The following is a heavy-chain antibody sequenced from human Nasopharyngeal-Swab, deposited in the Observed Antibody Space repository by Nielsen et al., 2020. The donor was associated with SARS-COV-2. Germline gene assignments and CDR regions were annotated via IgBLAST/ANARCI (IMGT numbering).Heavy chain of an antibody. Sequence: GESLKISCAASGFTFSSNDMHWVRLPREKGLEWVSAIGAAGGTYYPDSVKGRFTISRENAKNSLYLQMNSLRAEDTAIYYCVKGMPQSGGMDVWGKGTTVSVSS. CDR3: VKGMPQSGGMDV. J-gene: IGHJ6*03. CDR2: IGAAGGT. CDR1: GFTFSSND. D-gene: IGHD2-2*01. V-gene: IGHV3-13*01.